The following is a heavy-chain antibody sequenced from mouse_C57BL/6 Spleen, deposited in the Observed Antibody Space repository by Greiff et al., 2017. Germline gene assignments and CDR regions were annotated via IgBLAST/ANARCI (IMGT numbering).Heavy chain of an antibody. Sequence: LVESGPELVKPGASVKISCKASGYAFSSSWMNWVKQRPGKGLEWIGRIYPGDGDTNYNGKLKGKATLTADKSSSTAYMQLSSLTSEDSAVYFCARAKGIDGPCFDYWGQGTTLTVSS. CDR3: ARAKGIDGPCFDY. CDR1: GYAFSSSW. D-gene: IGHD2-3*01. CDR2: IYPGDGDT. V-gene: IGHV1-82*01. J-gene: IGHJ2*01.